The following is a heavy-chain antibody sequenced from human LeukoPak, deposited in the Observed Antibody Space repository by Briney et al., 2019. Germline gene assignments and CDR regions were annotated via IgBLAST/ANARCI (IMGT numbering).Heavy chain of an antibody. J-gene: IGHJ4*02. V-gene: IGHV3-21*01. CDR3: ARVRGFGMVSFTLGY. Sequence: GGTLRLSCAASGFTFDSYGMNWVRQAPGKGLEWVSGISGSGVYTYYADSVKGRFTISRDNAKNSLYLQMNSLRAEDTAVYYCARVRGFGMVSFTLGYWGQGTLVTVSS. CDR1: GFTFDSYG. CDR2: ISGSGVYT. D-gene: IGHD3-3*01.